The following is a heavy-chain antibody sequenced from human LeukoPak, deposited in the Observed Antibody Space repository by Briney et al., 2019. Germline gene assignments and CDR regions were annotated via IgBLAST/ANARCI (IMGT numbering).Heavy chain of an antibody. Sequence: ASVKVSCTASGYTFTSYAMHWVRQAPGQRLEWMGWINAGNGNTKYSQKFQGRVTITRDTSASTAYMELSSLRSEDTAVYYCARVFMAAAGYGSFDYWGQGTLVTVSS. CDR2: INAGNGNT. CDR1: GYTFTSYA. D-gene: IGHD6-13*01. J-gene: IGHJ4*02. CDR3: ARVFMAAAGYGSFDY. V-gene: IGHV1-3*01.